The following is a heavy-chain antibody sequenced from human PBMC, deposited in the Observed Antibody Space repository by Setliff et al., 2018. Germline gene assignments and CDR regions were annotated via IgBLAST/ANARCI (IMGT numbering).Heavy chain of an antibody. CDR2: INPHGSEK. D-gene: IGHD2-8*01. Sequence: GGSLRLSCTASGLSYSNYWVSWVRQAPGKGLEWLASINPHGSEKYYADSVKGRFTISRDNAKNSLSLQMNSLRTEDTAVYYCARDGVMYGMDVWGQGTTVTVSS. V-gene: IGHV3-7*01. CDR1: GLSYSNYW. CDR3: ARDGVMYGMDV. J-gene: IGHJ6*02.